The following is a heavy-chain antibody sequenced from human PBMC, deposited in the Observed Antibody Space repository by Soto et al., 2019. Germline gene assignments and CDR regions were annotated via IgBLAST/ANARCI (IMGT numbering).Heavy chain of an antibody. Sequence: EVQLLESGGGLVQPGGSLRLSCAASGFTFSNSAMTWVRQAPAKGLEWVSTIRDSDSGGSTFYADSVKGRFTISRDDSKNTLYLQMSSLRAEDTAMYYCAKVRVGIDVDVDYWGQGALVTVSS. CDR2: IRDSDSGGST. CDR3: AKVRVGIDVDVDY. J-gene: IGHJ4*02. V-gene: IGHV3-23*01. D-gene: IGHD2-21*01. CDR1: GFTFSNSA.